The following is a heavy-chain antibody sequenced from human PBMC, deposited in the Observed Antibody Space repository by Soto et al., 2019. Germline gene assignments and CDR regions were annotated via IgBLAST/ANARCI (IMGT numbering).Heavy chain of an antibody. V-gene: IGHV3-30-3*01. D-gene: IGHD5-12*01. CDR1: GFTFSSYA. Sequence: QVQLVESGGGVVQPGRSLRLSCAAPGFTFSSYAMHWVRQAPGKGLEWVAVISYDGSNKYYADSVKGRFTISRDNSKNTLYLQMNSLRAEDTAVYYCALNSGYDIGGMDVWGQGTTVTVSS. J-gene: IGHJ6*02. CDR2: ISYDGSNK. CDR3: ALNSGYDIGGMDV.